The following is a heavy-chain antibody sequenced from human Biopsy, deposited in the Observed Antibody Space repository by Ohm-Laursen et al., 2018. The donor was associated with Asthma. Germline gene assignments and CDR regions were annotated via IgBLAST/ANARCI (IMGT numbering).Heavy chain of an antibody. D-gene: IGHD6-19*01. CDR3: ARCQVGYSSGWSLLLKKIYYSGMDV. CDR2: IMTVFGTT. CDR1: GGTFSNFA. V-gene: IGHV1-69*01. Sequence: SSVKVSCKAPGGTFSNFAISWVRQAPGQGLEWLGGIMTVFGTTNYAQKFQGSVTITADESTSTAYMEVTSLRSEDTAIYYCARCQVGYSSGWSLLLKKIYYSGMDVWGQGNAVTVSS. J-gene: IGHJ6*02.